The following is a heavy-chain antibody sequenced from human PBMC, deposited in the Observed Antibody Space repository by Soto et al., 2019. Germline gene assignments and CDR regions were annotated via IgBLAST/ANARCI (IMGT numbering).Heavy chain of an antibody. D-gene: IGHD1-20*01. V-gene: IGHV3-30*18. J-gene: IGHJ4*02. CDR1: GFTFSGHG. CDR3: AKQYNLGGLEDY. CDR2: ISYDGSSV. Sequence: QVQLVESGGGVVQPGTSLRLSCAASGFTFSGHGIHWVRQAPGKGLEWVAVISYDGSSVYYADSVKGRFSVSRDNSNNMAYLQMNSLRVEDTAMYYCAKQYNLGGLEDYWGQGTLVAVSS.